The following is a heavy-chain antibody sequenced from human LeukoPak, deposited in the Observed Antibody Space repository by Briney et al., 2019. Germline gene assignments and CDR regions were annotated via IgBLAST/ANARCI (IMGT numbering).Heavy chain of an antibody. CDR2: INPNSGGT. Sequence: ASVKVSCKASGYTFTGYYMHWVRQAPGQGLEWMGWINPNSGGTNYAQKFQGRVTMTRDTSISTAYMELSRLRSDDTAVYYCARDVSGWYFGAFDMWGQGTMVTVTS. D-gene: IGHD6-19*01. V-gene: IGHV1-2*02. CDR3: ARDVSGWYFGAFDM. J-gene: IGHJ3*02. CDR1: GYTFTGYY.